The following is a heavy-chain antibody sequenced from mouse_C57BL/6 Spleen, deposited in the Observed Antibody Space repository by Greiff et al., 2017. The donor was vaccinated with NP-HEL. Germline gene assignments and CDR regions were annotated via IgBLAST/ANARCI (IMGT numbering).Heavy chain of an antibody. CDR3: ARNYGSRRGFAY. Sequence: VQLQQSGAELVMPGASVKLSCKASGYSFTSYWMHWVKQRPGQGLEWIGEIDPSDSYTNYNQKFNGKSTLTVDKSSSTAYMQLSSLTSEDSAVYYCARNYGSRRGFAYWGQGTLVTVSA. CDR2: IDPSDSYT. V-gene: IGHV1-69*01. J-gene: IGHJ3*01. D-gene: IGHD1-1*01. CDR1: GYSFTSYW.